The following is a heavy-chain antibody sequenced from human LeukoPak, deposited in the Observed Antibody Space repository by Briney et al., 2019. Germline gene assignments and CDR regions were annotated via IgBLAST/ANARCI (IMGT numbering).Heavy chain of an antibody. Sequence: PSETLSLTCAVSGGSISSSNWWSWVRQPPGKGLEWIGEIYHSGSTNYNPSLKSRVTISVDKSKNQFSLKLSSVTAADTAVYYCAREGVMVRGVTHFDYWGQGTLVTVSS. CDR3: AREGVMVRGVTHFDY. V-gene: IGHV4-4*02. J-gene: IGHJ4*02. CDR1: GGSISSSNW. CDR2: IYHSGST. D-gene: IGHD3-10*01.